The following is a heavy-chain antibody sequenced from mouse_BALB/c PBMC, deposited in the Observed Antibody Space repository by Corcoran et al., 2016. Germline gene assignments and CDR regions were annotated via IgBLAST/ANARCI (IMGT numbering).Heavy chain of an antibody. Sequence: DVQLQESGPGLVKPSRSLSLTCSVTGYSITSGYYWNWIRQFPGNKLEWMGYISYDGSNNYNPSLKNRISITRDTSKNQFFLKLNSVTTEDTATYYCATLLRPFDYWGQGTTLTVSS. CDR1: GYSITSGYY. CDR3: ATLLRPFDY. D-gene: IGHD1-2*01. J-gene: IGHJ2*01. V-gene: IGHV3-6*02. CDR2: ISYDGSN.